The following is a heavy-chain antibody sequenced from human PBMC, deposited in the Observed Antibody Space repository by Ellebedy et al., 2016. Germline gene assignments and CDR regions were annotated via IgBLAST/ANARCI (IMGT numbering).Heavy chain of an antibody. CDR1: GYTFTSYA. D-gene: IGHD2-2*01. CDR3: ARASQRPFDI. CDR2: IDAANGNT. Sequence: ASVQVSCKASGYTFTSYAIHWVRQAPGQRLEWMGWIDAANGNTKYPQKFQGRVTITRDTSATTTSMYLSSLTSQDTAVCYCARASQRPFDIWGQGTMVIVSS. V-gene: IGHV1-3*01. J-gene: IGHJ3*02.